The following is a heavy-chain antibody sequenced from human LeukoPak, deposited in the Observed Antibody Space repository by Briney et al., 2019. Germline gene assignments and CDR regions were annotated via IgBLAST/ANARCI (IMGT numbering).Heavy chain of an antibody. CDR1: GFTFSNYW. D-gene: IGHD5-18*01. J-gene: IGHJ5*02. Sequence: SGGSLRLSCAASGFTFSNYWMHWVRQAPGKGLEWVANIREERGQEYYVDSVKGRFTISKNSAKNSLYLQMNTLRVEDTAMYYCASLDTAKQPLANHWGQGTLVTVSS. CDR2: IREERGQE. V-gene: IGHV3-7*03. CDR3: ASLDTAKQPLANH.